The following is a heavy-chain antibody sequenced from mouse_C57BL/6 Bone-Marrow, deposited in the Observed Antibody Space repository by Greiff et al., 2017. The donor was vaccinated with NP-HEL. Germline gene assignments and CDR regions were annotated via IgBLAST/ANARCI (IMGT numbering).Heavy chain of an antibody. CDR3: ARRGGYYGDWFAY. D-gene: IGHD2-3*01. V-gene: IGHV1-85*01. J-gene: IGHJ3*01. Sequence: QVQLQQSGPELVKPGASVKLSCKASGYTFTNYDLNWVTQRPGKGLEWNGWIYPRDGSTKYSEKLEGKATVPVDTSASISYMELHSLSSEDSSVYFCARRGGYYGDWFAYWGQGTLVTVSA. CDR2: IYPRDGST. CDR1: GYTFTNYD.